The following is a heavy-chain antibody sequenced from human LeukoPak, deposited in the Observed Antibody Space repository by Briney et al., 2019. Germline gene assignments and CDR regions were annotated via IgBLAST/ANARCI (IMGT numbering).Heavy chain of an antibody. J-gene: IGHJ4*02. D-gene: IGHD6-13*01. V-gene: IGHV3-21*01. CDR2: ISSSSSYI. Sequence: GGSLRLSCAASGFTFSSYSMNWVRQAPGKGLEWVSSISSSSSYIYYADSVKGRFTISRDNAKNSLYLQMNSLRVEDTALYYCARDPINIATAANGFDYWGQGTLVTVSS. CDR3: ARDPINIATAANGFDY. CDR1: GFTFSSYS.